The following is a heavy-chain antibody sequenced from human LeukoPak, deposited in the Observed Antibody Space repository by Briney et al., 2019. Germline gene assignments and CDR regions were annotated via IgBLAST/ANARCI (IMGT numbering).Heavy chain of an antibody. D-gene: IGHD5-24*01. CDR2: IYHSGST. J-gene: IGHJ3*02. CDR1: GGSISSSSYY. Sequence: PSETLSLTCTVSGGSISSSSYYWGWIRQPPGKGLEWIGSIYHSGSTYYNPSLKSRVTISVDTSKNQFSLKLSSVTAADTAVYYCARLRWLQLGYAFDIWGQGTMVTVSS. CDR3: ARLRWLQLGYAFDI. V-gene: IGHV4-39*07.